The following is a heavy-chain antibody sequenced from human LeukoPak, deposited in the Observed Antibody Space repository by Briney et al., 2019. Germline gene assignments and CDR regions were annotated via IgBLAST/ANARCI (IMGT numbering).Heavy chain of an antibody. V-gene: IGHV3-30-3*01. D-gene: IGHD3-22*01. CDR3: ARGGFYYYDSSGDWFDP. CDR2: ISYDGSNK. CDR1: GFTFSSYA. J-gene: IGHJ5*02. Sequence: GGSLRLSCAASGFTFSSYAMHWVRQAPGKGLEWVAVISYDGSNKYYADSVKGRFTISRDNSKNTLYLQMNSLRAEDTAVYYCARGGFYYYDSSGDWFDPWGQGTLVTVSS.